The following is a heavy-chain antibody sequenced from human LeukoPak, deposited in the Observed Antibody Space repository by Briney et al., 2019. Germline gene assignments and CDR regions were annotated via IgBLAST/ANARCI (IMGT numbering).Heavy chain of an antibody. CDR1: GGSISSNNYY. D-gene: IGHD3/OR15-3a*01. CDR3: ARLVFGRRAGGTY. V-gene: IGHV4-39*01. J-gene: IGHJ4*01. Sequence: KPSETLSLTCTVSGGSISSNNYYWGWIRQPPGKGLDWIGSIYYSGNTFYNPSLHSRATISVDTSKNQFSLKVTSMAAADTAVYYCARLVFGRRAGGTYWGQGTLVIVSS. CDR2: IYYSGNT.